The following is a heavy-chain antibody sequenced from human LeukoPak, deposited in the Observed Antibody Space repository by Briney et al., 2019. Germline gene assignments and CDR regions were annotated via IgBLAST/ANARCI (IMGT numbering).Heavy chain of an antibody. J-gene: IGHJ4*02. CDR1: GFTFDDYA. CDR3: AKLYYYDSSGYYYPWYFDY. D-gene: IGHD3-22*01. CDR2: ISGSGGST. Sequence: PGRSLRLSCAASGFTFDDYAMHWVRQAPGKGLEWVSGISGSGGSTYYADSVKGRFTISRDNSRNTLYLQMNSLRAEDTAVYYCAKLYYYDSSGYYYPWYFDYWGQGTLVTVSS. V-gene: IGHV3-23*01.